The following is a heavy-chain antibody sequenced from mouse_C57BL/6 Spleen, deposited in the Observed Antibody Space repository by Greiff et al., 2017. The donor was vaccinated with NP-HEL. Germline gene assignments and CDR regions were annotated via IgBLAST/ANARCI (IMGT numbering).Heavy chain of an antibody. J-gene: IGHJ4*01. V-gene: IGHV1-52*01. D-gene: IGHD2-2*01. CDR2: IDPSDSEP. Sequence: VQLQQPGAELVRPGSSVKLSCKASGYTFTSYWMHWVKQRPIQGLEWIGNIDPSDSEPHYNQKFKDKATLTVDKSSSTAYMQLSSLTSEDSAVYYCARTMVTTGAMDYWGQGTSVTVSS. CDR3: ARTMVTTGAMDY. CDR1: GYTFTSYW.